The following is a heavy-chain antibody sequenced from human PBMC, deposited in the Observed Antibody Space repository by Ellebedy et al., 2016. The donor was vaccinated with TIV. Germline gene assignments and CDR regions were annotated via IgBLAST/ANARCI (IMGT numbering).Heavy chain of an antibody. CDR1: GGSISSSNW. D-gene: IGHD6-13*01. CDR3: ARGHGIAAAGVDY. CDR2: IYHSGST. V-gene: IGHV4-4*02. J-gene: IGHJ4*02. Sequence: SETLSLXCAVSGGSISSSNWWSWVRPPPGKGLEWIGEIYHSGSTNYNPSLKSRVTISVDKSKNQFSLKLSSVTAADTAVYYCARGHGIAAAGVDYWGQGTLVTVSS.